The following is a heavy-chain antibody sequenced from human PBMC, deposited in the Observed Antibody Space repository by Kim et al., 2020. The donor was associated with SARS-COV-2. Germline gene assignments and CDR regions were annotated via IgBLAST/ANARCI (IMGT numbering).Heavy chain of an antibody. D-gene: IGHD2-21*01. Sequence: SETLSLSCSVSSGSISSSNHYWGWVRQPPGKGLEWIGTIYYRGNTYYNPSLKSRVTIFRDTSKNQFSLKLDSVTAADTAFYYCARIVRGDDWYGGFSRFDYWDQGTLVTVSS. J-gene: IGHJ4*02. V-gene: IGHV4-39*01. CDR3: ARIVRGDDWYGGFSRFDY. CDR2: IYYRGNT. CDR1: SGSISSSNHY.